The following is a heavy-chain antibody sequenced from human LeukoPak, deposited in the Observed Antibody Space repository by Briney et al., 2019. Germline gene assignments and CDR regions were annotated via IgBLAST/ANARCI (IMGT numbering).Heavy chain of an antibody. CDR3: ASPYCSSTSCYKEGHYYYMDV. Sequence: SVKVSCKASGGTFSSYAISWVRQAPGQGLEWMGRIIPILGIANYAQKFQGRVTITTDESTSTAYMELSSLRSEDTAVYYCASPYCSSTSCYKEGHYYYMDVWGKGTTVTVSS. CDR2: IIPILGIA. J-gene: IGHJ6*03. V-gene: IGHV1-69*04. CDR1: GGTFSSYA. D-gene: IGHD2-2*02.